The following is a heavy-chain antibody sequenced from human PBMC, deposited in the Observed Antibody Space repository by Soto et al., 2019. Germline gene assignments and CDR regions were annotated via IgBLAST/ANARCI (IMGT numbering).Heavy chain of an antibody. D-gene: IGHD5-12*01. CDR2: ISSSSSYI. CDR1: GFTFSSYS. Sequence: EVQLVESGGGLVKPGGSLRLSCAASGFTFSSYSMNWVRQAPGKGLEWVSSISSSSSYIYYADSVKGRFTISRDNAKNSLYLQMNSLRAEDTAVYCCASSPGFVDYAFDIWGQGTMVTVSS. V-gene: IGHV3-21*01. J-gene: IGHJ3*02. CDR3: ASSPGFVDYAFDI.